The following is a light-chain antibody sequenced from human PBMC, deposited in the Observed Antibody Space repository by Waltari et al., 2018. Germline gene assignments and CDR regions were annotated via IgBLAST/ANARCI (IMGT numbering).Light chain of an antibody. CDR2: DVN. CDR3: CSFTRSNSWV. Sequence: HSALAQPASVSGSPGQSITISCTGTSSDVGAYNYVSWYQQNPGKAPRLMIFDVNARPAGVSYRFSGSKSGNTASLTISGLQAEDEADYYCCSFTRSNSWVFGGGTKLTVL. CDR1: SSDVGAYNY. V-gene: IGLV2-14*03. J-gene: IGLJ3*02.